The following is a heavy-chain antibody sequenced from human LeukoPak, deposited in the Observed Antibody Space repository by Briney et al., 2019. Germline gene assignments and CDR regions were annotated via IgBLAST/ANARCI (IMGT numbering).Heavy chain of an antibody. CDR1: GGSISSSSYY. V-gene: IGHV4-31*03. CDR3: ARVAALDLAVDY. J-gene: IGHJ4*02. Sequence: SETLSLTRTVSGGSISSSSYYWGWIHQHPGKGLEWIGYIYYSGSTYYNPSLKSRVTISVDTSKNQFSLKLSSVTAADTAVYYCARVAALDLAVDYWGQGTLVTVSS. CDR2: IYYSGST. D-gene: IGHD2-15*01.